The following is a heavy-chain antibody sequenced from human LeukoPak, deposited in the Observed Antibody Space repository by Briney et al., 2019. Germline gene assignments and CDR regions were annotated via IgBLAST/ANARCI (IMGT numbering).Heavy chain of an antibody. V-gene: IGHV4-39*01. CDR2: IYYSGST. Sequence: PSETLSLTCTVSGGSISSSSYYWGWIRQPPGKGLEWIGRIYYSGSTYYNPSLKSRVTISVDTSKNQFSLKLSSVTAADTAVYYCARGEYSSSPYYYYYYMDVWGKGTTVTVSS. CDR1: GGSISSSSYY. CDR3: ARGEYSSSPYYYYYYMDV. J-gene: IGHJ6*03. D-gene: IGHD6-6*01.